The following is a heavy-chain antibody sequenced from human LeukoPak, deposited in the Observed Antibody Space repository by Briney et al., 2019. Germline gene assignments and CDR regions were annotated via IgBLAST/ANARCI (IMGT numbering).Heavy chain of an antibody. J-gene: IGHJ4*02. V-gene: IGHV4-34*01. CDR1: GGSFSGYY. CDR2: INHSGST. CDR3: ARGEEFQFSIVVVPAARPRVFDY. Sequence: SETLSLTCAVYGGSFSGYYWSWIRQPPGKGPEWIGEINHSGSTNYNPSLKSRVTISVDTSKNQFSLKLSSVTAADTAVYYCARGEEFQFSIVVVPAARPRVFDYWGQGTLVTVSS. D-gene: IGHD2-2*01.